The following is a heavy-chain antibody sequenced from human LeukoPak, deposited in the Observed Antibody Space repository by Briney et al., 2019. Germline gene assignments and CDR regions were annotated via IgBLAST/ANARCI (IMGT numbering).Heavy chain of an antibody. Sequence: GGSLRFSCGASGFTFSSHGMHWVRQAPGRGLEWVAFIRNDGSDKYYADSVKGRFTISRDNSNNTLSVQMNSLRVQDTAVYYCVRDADWSFDYWGQGTLLTVSS. D-gene: IGHD3-9*01. CDR3: VRDADWSFDY. CDR1: GFTFSSHG. J-gene: IGHJ4*02. V-gene: IGHV3-30*02. CDR2: IRNDGSDK.